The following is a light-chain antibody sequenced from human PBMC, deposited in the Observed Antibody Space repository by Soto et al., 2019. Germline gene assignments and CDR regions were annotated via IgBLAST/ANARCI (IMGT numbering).Light chain of an antibody. CDR1: QSVSSSY. Sequence: EIVLTQSPGTLSLSPGERATLSCRASQSVSSSYLAWYQQKPGRAPRLLIYGASSRATGIPDRFSGSGSGTDFTLTISRLEPEDFAVYYCQQYGSSPNTFGQRTKLEIK. CDR3: QQYGSSPNT. J-gene: IGKJ2*01. CDR2: GAS. V-gene: IGKV3-20*01.